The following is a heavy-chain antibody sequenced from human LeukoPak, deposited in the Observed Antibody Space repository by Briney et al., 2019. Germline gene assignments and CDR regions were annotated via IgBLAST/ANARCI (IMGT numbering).Heavy chain of an antibody. CDR3: ARDRAVLGPTGSAAFDI. D-gene: IGHD1-26*01. Sequence: GVSLRRSCAASGFTCSSYSMNWVRQAPGNGLEGVSSISIGSSYIDYADSGRGRFTTSRDNSKNSLDLQRSSLRAEDTAVYYCARDRAVLGPTGSAAFDIWGQPTMLTLHS. CDR2: ISIGSSYI. CDR1: GFTCSSYS. J-gene: IGHJ3*02. V-gene: IGHV3-21*01.